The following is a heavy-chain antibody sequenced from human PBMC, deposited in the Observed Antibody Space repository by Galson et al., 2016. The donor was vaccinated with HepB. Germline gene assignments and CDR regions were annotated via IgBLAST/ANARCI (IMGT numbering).Heavy chain of an antibody. CDR2: ICYSGST. V-gene: IGHV4-59*01. CDR1: GGSINNYC. D-gene: IGHD2-21*02. CDR3: ARDVTLFYGMDV. J-gene: IGHJ6*02. Sequence: SETLSLTCTVSGGSINNYCWSWIRQPPGKGLEWIGYICYSGSTNYNPSLRSRVPMSIDMSKKQFSVMLSSVTAADTAVYYCARDVTLFYGMDVWGPGTLVTVSS.